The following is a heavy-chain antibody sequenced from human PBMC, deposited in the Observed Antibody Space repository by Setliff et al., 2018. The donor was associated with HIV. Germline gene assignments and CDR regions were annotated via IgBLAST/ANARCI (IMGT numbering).Heavy chain of an antibody. V-gene: IGHV4-34*01. Sequence: PSETLSLTCAVYGGSFSGYYWSWIRQPPGKGPEWIGEIIHSGSTNYNPSLKSRVTISVDTSKNQFSLKLSSVTAADTAVYYCARGPALYYYDSSGYYYGEYYFDYWGQGTLVTVSS. CDR1: GGSFSGYY. D-gene: IGHD3-22*01. CDR3: ARGPALYYYDSSGYYYGEYYFDY. J-gene: IGHJ4*02. CDR2: IIHSGST.